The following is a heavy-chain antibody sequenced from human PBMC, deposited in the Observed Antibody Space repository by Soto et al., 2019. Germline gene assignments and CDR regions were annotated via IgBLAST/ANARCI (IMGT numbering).Heavy chain of an antibody. Sequence: QVQLVQSGAEVKKPGSSVKVSCKASGGTFSSYTISWVRQAPGQGLEWMGRIIPILGIANYAQKFQGRVTITADKSTSTAYMELSSLRSEDTAVYYCARAWGYSCYDFDYWGQGTLVTVSS. CDR3: ARAWGYSCYDFDY. V-gene: IGHV1-69*02. J-gene: IGHJ4*02. D-gene: IGHD5-12*01. CDR2: IIPILGIA. CDR1: GGTFSSYT.